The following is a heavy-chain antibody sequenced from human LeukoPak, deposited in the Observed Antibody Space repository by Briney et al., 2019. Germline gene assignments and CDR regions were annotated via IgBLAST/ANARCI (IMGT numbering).Heavy chain of an antibody. V-gene: IGHV3-21*06. J-gene: IGHJ4*02. CDR1: GFTFSSFA. Sequence: GGSLTLSCAASGFTFSSFAMSWVRQSPGKGLEWVSVISRTSESIFYADSVKGRFTISRDNAKNLLHLQMNSLRAEDTAVYYCARGWDSYTFDYWGQGTLVTVSS. CDR3: ARGWDSYTFDY. CDR2: ISRTSESI. D-gene: IGHD3-16*01.